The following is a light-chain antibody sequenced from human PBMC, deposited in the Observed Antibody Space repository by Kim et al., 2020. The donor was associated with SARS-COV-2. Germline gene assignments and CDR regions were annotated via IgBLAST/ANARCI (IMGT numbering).Light chain of an antibody. J-gene: IGLJ3*02. V-gene: IGLV2-14*03. CDR3: SSYTSSSARV. CDR2: NVF. Sequence: QSALTQPASVSGSPGQSITISCTGTGSDVGGNNYVSWYQQHPGKAPKHIIYNVFNRPSGVSNRFSGSKSGNTASLTISGLQPEDEAEYYCSSYTSSSARVFGGGTKLTVL. CDR1: GSDVGGNNY.